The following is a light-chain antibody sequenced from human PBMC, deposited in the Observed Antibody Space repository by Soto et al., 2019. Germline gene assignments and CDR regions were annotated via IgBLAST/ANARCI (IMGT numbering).Light chain of an antibody. J-gene: IGKJ1*01. CDR2: DAS. CDR1: QDISNY. V-gene: IGKV1-33*01. CDR3: QQYDNLPPT. Sequence: DIQMTQSPSSLSASVGDRFTITCQASQDISNYLNWYQQKPGKAPKLLIYDASNLETGVPSRFSGSGSGTDFTFTISSLQPEDIATYSCQQYDNLPPTFGQGTKVEIK.